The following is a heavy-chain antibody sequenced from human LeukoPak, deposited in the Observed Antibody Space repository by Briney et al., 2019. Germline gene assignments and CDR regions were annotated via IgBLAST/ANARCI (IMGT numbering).Heavy chain of an antibody. J-gene: IGHJ6*03. CDR2: IRYDGSNK. V-gene: IGHV3-30*02. CDR3: AKDYYYYYYYMDV. CDR1: GFTVSSNY. Sequence: PGGSLRLSCAASGFTVSSNYMSWVRQAPGKGLEWVAFIRYDGSNKYYADSVKGRFTISRDNSKNTLYLQMNSLRGEDTTVYYCAKDYYYYYYYMDVWGKGTTVTVSS.